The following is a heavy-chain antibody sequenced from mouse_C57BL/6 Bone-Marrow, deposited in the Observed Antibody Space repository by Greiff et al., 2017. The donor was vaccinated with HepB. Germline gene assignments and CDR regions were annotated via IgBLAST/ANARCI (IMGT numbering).Heavy chain of an antibody. CDR3: ARGGGYLAWFAY. Sequence: EVQVVESGGGLVKPGGSLKLSCAASGFTFSSYAMSWVRQTPEKRLEWVATISDGGSYTYYPDNVKGRFTISRDNAKNNLYLQMSHLKSEDTAMYYCARGGGYLAWFAYWGQGTLVTVSA. CDR2: ISDGGSYT. CDR1: GFTFSSYA. V-gene: IGHV5-4*01. J-gene: IGHJ3*01. D-gene: IGHD2-2*01.